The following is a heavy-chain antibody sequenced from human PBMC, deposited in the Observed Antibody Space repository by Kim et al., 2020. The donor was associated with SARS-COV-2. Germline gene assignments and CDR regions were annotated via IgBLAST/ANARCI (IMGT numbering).Heavy chain of an antibody. J-gene: IGHJ4*02. CDR1: GYTFTTYP. D-gene: IGHD2-21*01. CDR3: TSIPAAGHVDY. V-gene: IGHV1-3*01. Sequence: ASVKVSCKTSGYTFTTYPMDWVRQAPGQRLEWMGWINAGTGYTKYSQRLQGGVTINRDKSASTVYMEMSSLRFEDTAVYYCTSIPAAGHVDYCGQGTLVTVST. CDR2: INAGTGYT.